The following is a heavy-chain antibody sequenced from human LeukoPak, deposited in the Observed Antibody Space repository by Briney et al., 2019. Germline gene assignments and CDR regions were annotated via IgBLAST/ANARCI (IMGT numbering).Heavy chain of an antibody. CDR2: INPSGGST. J-gene: IGHJ5*02. V-gene: IGHV1-46*01. CDR3: ARDTSPILRFLEWSRIGNWFDP. Sequence: ASVKVSCKASGYTFTSYYMHWVRQAPGQGLEWMGIINPSGGSTSYEQKFQGRVTMTRDMSTSTVYMELSSLRSEDTAVYYCARDTSPILRFLEWSRIGNWFDPWGQGTLVTVSS. CDR1: GYTFTSYY. D-gene: IGHD3-3*01.